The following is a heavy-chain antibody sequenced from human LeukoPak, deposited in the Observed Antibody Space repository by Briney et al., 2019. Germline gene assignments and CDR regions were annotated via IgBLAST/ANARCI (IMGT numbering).Heavy chain of an antibody. CDR2: IKQDGSEK. Sequence: PGGSLRLSCAASGFTFSSYWMSWVRQAPGKGLEWVANIKQDGSEKYYVDSVKGRFTISRDNAKNSLYLQMNSLRAEDTAVYYCARFIAAAGTVGAFDIWGQGTMVTVSS. D-gene: IGHD6-13*01. J-gene: IGHJ3*02. CDR3: ARFIAAAGTVGAFDI. V-gene: IGHV3-7*01. CDR1: GFTFSSYW.